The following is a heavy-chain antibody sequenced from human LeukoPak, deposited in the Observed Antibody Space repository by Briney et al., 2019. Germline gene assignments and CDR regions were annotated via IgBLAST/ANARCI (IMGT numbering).Heavy chain of an antibody. CDR3: VRGDYGDYTLFDY. V-gene: IGHV3-53*01. CDR1: GLTLSNAW. Sequence: GGSLRLSCAASGLTLSNAWMSWVRQAPGKGLEWVSVIYSGGSTYYADSVKGRFTISRDNSKNTLYLQMNSLRAEDTAVYYCVRGDYGDYTLFDYWGQGTLVTVSS. D-gene: IGHD4-17*01. J-gene: IGHJ4*02. CDR2: IYSGGST.